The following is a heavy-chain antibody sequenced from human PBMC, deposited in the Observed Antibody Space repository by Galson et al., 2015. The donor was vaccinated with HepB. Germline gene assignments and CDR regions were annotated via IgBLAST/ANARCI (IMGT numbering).Heavy chain of an antibody. Sequence: SLRLSCAASGFTFSSYAMHWVRQAPGKGLEYVSAISSNGGSTYYADSVKGRFTISRDNSKNTLYLQMSSLRAEDTAVYYCVTRYGDSTSAAFDIWGQGTMVTVSS. V-gene: IGHV3-64D*06. CDR1: GFTFSSYA. CDR3: VTRYGDSTSAAFDI. CDR2: ISSNGGST. D-gene: IGHD4-17*01. J-gene: IGHJ3*02.